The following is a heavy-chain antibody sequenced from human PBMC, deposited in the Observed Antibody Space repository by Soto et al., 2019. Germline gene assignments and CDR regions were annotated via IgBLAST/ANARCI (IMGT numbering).Heavy chain of an antibody. Sequence: QVQLQQWGAGLLKPSETLSLTCAVYGGSFSGYYWSWIRQPPGKGLEWIGEINHSGSTIYNPSLKSRVTISVDTSKNQFSLKLSSVTAADTAVYYCARSTGTTYSGFDPWGQGTLVTVSS. CDR3: ARSTGTTYSGFDP. V-gene: IGHV4-34*01. J-gene: IGHJ5*02. D-gene: IGHD1-7*01. CDR1: GGSFSGYY. CDR2: INHSGST.